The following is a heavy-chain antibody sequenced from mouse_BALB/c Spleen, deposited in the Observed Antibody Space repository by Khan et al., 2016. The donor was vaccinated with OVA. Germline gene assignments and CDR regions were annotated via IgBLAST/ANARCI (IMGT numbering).Heavy chain of an antibody. CDR1: GFNIKDTY. V-gene: IGHV14-3*02. D-gene: IGHD4-1*01. CDR2: IDPANGNT. Sequence: VQLKQSGAELVKPGASVKLSCTASGFNIKDTYMHWVKQRPEQGLEWIGRIDPANGNTKYDPKFQSKATITADTYSNTAYLQISSLTSEDTAVYYCARDYWDVIAYWGQGTLVTVSS. J-gene: IGHJ3*01. CDR3: ARDYWDVIAY.